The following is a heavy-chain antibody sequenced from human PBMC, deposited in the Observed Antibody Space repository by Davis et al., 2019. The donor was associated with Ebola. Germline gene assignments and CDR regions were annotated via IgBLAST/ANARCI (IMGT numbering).Heavy chain of an antibody. D-gene: IGHD4-17*01. CDR2: INGTGETP. J-gene: IGHJ6*02. V-gene: IGHV3-23*01. CDR1: GFTFRDYA. CDR3: AKGSLYGSRSITAGMDV. Sequence: GESLKISCAASGFTFRDYAMTWVRQAPGQQGLEWVSAINGTGETPYYADSVKGRFTISRDNSRDTLYLQMNSLRAEDTAVYYCAKGSLYGSRSITAGMDVWGQGTTVTVSS.